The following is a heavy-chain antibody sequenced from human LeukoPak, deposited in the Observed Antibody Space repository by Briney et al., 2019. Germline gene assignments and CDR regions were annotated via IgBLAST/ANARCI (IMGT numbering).Heavy chain of an antibody. CDR3: AREVRRKLGSWYFDL. V-gene: IGHV3-64*01. CDR1: GFTFSSYA. CDR2: ISSNGGST. J-gene: IGHJ2*01. D-gene: IGHD7-27*01. Sequence: GGSLRLSCAASGFTFSSYAMHWVRQAPGKGLEYVSAISSNGGSTYYANSVKGRFTISRDNSKNTLYLQMNSLRAEDTAVYYCAREVRRKLGSWYFDLWGRGTLVTVSS.